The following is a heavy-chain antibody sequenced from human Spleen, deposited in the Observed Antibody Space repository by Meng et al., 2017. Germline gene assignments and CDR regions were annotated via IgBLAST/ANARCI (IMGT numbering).Heavy chain of an antibody. J-gene: IGHJ3*02. V-gene: IGHV5-51*01. D-gene: IGHD2-15*01. CDR3: ARPQQPQFRSDRTHGFDI. Sequence: GESLKISCKGSGYIFTSYWIAWVRQMPGKGLEWMGIIYPGDSDTRYSPSFQGQVTISADKSISTAYLQWSSLKASDTAMYYCARPQQPQFRSDRTHGFDIWGQGTMVTVSS. CDR2: IYPGDSDT. CDR1: GYIFTSYW.